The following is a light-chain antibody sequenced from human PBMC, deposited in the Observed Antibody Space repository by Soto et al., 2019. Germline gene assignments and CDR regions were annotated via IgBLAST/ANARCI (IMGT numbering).Light chain of an antibody. V-gene: IGKV1-39*01. CDR1: QSISTY. Sequence: DIQMTQSPSSLSASVGDRVTITCRASQSISTYLNWYQQTPGKAPKLLIYAASSLQSGVPSMFSGSGSGTDFTLTISSLHPEDSATYYCQQSYSTPPTFGQGTKVDIK. CDR3: QQSYSTPPT. J-gene: IGKJ1*01. CDR2: AAS.